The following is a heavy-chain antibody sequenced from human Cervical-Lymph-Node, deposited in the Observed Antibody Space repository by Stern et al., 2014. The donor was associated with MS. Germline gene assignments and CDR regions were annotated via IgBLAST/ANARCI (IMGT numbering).Heavy chain of an antibody. CDR3: ARDQWNYQYYYGMDV. CDR2: IDYSGST. D-gene: IGHD1-7*01. V-gene: IGHV4-59*01. J-gene: IGHJ6*02. Sequence: LQLQESGPGLVKPSETLSLTCTVSGGSISSYYWNWIRQPPGKGLEWIGYIDYSGSTNYNPSLKSRVTITVDTSKNQFSLRLSSVTAADTAVYYCARDQWNYQYYYGMDVWGQGTTVTVSS. CDR1: GGSISSYY.